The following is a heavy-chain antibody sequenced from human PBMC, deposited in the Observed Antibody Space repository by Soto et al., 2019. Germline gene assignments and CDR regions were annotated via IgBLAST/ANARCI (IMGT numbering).Heavy chain of an antibody. CDR1: GVSFNNNG. D-gene: IGHD3-10*01. J-gene: IGHJ6*02. CDR2: VSPPFRTS. Sequence: QVQLVQSGAEVKKPGSSVKVSCKTSGVSFNNNGIGWVRQAPGHGLEWMGGVSPPFRTSNYARKFQGRISINADASTGTVNMELSSLTSEDTAQYYCARVLYYGSGSYSPYGMDVWGQGTTVTVSS. CDR3: ARVLYYGSGSYSPYGMDV. V-gene: IGHV1-69*01.